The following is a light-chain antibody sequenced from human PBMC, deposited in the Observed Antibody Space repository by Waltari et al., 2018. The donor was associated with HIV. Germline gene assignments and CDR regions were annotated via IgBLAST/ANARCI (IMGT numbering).Light chain of an antibody. Sequence: QSFLTQPPSASGTPGQTVTISCSGSSSNIENDNVYWYQQLPGMTPKPLIYKNFVRPSGVPDRFAATKSGTSASLTISGLRSADEADYYCVGWDSSLSAYVFGAGTKVAVL. CDR1: SSNIENDN. CDR3: VGWDSSLSAYV. J-gene: IGLJ1*01. CDR2: KNF. V-gene: IGLV1-47*01.